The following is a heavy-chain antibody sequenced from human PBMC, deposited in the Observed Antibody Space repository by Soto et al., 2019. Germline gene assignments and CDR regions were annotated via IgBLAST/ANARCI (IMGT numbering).Heavy chain of an antibody. J-gene: IGHJ4*02. Sequence: GGSLRLSCAASGFTFSSYAMSWVRQAPGKGLEWVSAISGSGGSTYYADSVKGRFTISRDNSKNTLYLQMNSLRAEDTAVYYCAKDSSYDSSGYYYGFDYWGQGTLVTVS. CDR2: ISGSGGST. V-gene: IGHV3-23*01. CDR1: GFTFSSYA. CDR3: AKDSSYDSSGYYYGFDY. D-gene: IGHD3-22*01.